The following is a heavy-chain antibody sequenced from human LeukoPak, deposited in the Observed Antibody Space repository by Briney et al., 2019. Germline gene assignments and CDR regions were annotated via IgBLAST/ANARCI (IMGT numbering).Heavy chain of an antibody. D-gene: IGHD5-18*01. CDR3: TKEEQQLWFFDY. Sequence: GGSLRLSCAASGFTFSSNGMHWVRQAPGKGLEWVAFIRYDGNNQYYADSVKGRFTISRDNSKNTLYLQMNSLRAEDTAVYYCTKEEQQLWFFDYWGQGTLVTVSS. CDR2: IRYDGNNQ. J-gene: IGHJ4*02. CDR1: GFTFSSNG. V-gene: IGHV3-30*02.